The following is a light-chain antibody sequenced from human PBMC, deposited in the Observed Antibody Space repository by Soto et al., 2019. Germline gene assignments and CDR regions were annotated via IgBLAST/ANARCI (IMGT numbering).Light chain of an antibody. CDR2: GAS. Sequence: EIVMTQSPATLSVSPGERATLSCSSSQSVSNNYLAWYQQKPGQAPRLVIYGASSRATGIPDRFSASGSGTDFTLTISRLEPEDFAVYYCQQYISSPLTFGQGTKVDIK. V-gene: IGKV3-20*01. J-gene: IGKJ1*01. CDR3: QQYISSPLT. CDR1: QSVSNNY.